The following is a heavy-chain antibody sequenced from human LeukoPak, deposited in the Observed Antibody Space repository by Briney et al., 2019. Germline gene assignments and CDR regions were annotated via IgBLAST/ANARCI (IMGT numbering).Heavy chain of an antibody. CDR1: GYTFTSYG. J-gene: IGHJ5*02. Sequence: ASVKVSCKASGYTFTSYGISWVRQAPGQGLEWMGWISPYNGNTNYAQNLQGRVTMTTDTSTNTAYTELSSLRSDDTAVYYCARGRPESPFDPWGQGTLVTVSS. V-gene: IGHV1-18*01. CDR2: ISPYNGNT. CDR3: ARGRPESPFDP. D-gene: IGHD1-1*01.